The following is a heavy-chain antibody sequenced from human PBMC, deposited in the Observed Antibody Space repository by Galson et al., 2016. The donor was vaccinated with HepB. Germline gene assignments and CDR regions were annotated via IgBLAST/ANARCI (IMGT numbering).Heavy chain of an antibody. D-gene: IGHD6-19*01. V-gene: IGHV5-51*01. CDR3: ARRDSSGWHFDY. CDR2: IYPGDSDT. CDR1: GYNFITYY. J-gene: IGHJ4*02. Sequence: QSGAEVKKPGESLKISCKGSGYNFITYYIVWVRQMPGEGLEWMGIIYPGDSDTRYSPSFQGQVTMSADKSIGTAYLQWSSLKASDTAIYYCARRDSSGWHFDYWGQGTLVTVSS.